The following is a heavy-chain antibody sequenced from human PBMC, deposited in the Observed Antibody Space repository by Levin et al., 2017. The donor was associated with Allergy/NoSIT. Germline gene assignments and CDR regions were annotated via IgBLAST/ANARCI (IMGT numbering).Heavy chain of an antibody. D-gene: IGHD3-16*01. CDR2: IYYSGST. Sequence: PSETLSLTCTVSGGSISSGGYYWSWIRQHPGKGLEWIGYIYYSGSTYYNPSLKSRVTISVDTSKNQFSLKLSSVTAADTAVYYCASGTYYDYIWGPPQGNWGQGTLVTVSS. V-gene: IGHV4-31*03. CDR1: GGSISSGGYY. CDR3: ASGTYYDYIWGPPQGN. J-gene: IGHJ1*01.